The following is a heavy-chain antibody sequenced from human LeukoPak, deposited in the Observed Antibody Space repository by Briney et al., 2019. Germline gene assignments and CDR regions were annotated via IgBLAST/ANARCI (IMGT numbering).Heavy chain of an antibody. CDR1: GFTFTTYS. Sequence: GGSLRLSCEACGFTFTTYSMTWVRQAPGKGLEWVSIISSGSSAIFSADALKGRSTISRDDAKNLLYLDMNSLRAEDTAVYYCARGHTAVTRHFDFWGQGTLVTVSS. D-gene: IGHD4-17*01. CDR3: ARGHTAVTRHFDF. J-gene: IGHJ4*02. V-gene: IGHV3-21*01. CDR2: ISSGSSAI.